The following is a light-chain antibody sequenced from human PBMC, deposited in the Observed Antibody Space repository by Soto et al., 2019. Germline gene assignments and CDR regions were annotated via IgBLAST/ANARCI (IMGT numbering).Light chain of an antibody. V-gene: IGKV1-39*01. CDR3: QQSYNTPRT. CDR1: QSVSNY. Sequence: IHSTHSRSSLSASLRSTVTITCRASQSVSNYLNWYQWKPGKAPELLIYAASSLQGGVPSRFSGSGSGTDFTLTISSLEPEDFATYYCQQSYNTPRTFGQGTKVDIK. CDR2: AAS. J-gene: IGKJ1*01.